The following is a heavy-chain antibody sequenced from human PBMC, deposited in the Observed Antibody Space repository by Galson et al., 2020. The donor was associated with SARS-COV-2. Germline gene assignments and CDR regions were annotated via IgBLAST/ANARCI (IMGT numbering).Heavy chain of an antibody. D-gene: IGHD3-16*02. CDR1: GGSFSGYS. J-gene: IGHJ4*02. CDR3: ARSQSTFEGFLVTLGSVEYFDY. CDR2: INHSGST. Sequence: SETLSLTCAVYGGSFSGYSWSWIRQTPGKGLEWIGEINHSGSTYYNPSLKSRVIISVDTSKNHFSLKLSSVTAADTSVYYCARSQSTFEGFLVTLGSVEYFDYWGLGTLVAVSS. V-gene: IGHV4-34*01.